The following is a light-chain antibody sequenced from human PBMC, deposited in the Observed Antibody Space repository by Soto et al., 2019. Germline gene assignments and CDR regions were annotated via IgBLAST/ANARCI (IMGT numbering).Light chain of an antibody. Sequence: QSALTQPASVSGSPGQSITISCTGTSSNVGGYNYVSWYQQHPGKAPKLIIYEVSNRPSGVSDRFSGSKSGNTASLTISGLQAEDEADYYCGSYTTSSTLAVFXTGTNVTVL. V-gene: IGLV2-14*01. CDR3: GSYTTSSTLAV. J-gene: IGLJ1*01. CDR2: EVS. CDR1: SSNVGGYNY.